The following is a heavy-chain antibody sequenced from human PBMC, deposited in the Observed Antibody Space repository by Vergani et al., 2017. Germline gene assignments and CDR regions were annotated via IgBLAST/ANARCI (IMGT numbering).Heavy chain of an antibody. CDR2: ISYDGSNK. CDR3: AKERTIAVQRGYFDL. J-gene: IGHJ4*02. CDR1: GFTFSSYG. Sequence: QVQLVESGGGVVQPGRSLRLSCAASGFTFSSYGMHWVRQAPGKGLEWVAVISYDGSNKYYADSVKGRFSISRDNSKNTLYLQTNSLRAEDTAVYYCAKERTIAVQRGYFDLWGQGTLVTVSS. D-gene: IGHD4/OR15-4a*01. V-gene: IGHV3-30*18.